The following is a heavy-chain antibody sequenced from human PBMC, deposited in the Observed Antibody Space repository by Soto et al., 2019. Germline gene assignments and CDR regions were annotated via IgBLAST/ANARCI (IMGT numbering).Heavy chain of an antibody. J-gene: IGHJ6*02. D-gene: IGHD2-15*01. V-gene: IGHV1-69*02. CDR1: GGTFSSYT. CDR2: IIPILGIA. CDR3: ASSLLGYCSGGSCSYYYYGMDV. Sequence: QVQLVQSGAEVKKPGSSVKVSCKASGGTFSSYTISWVRQAPGQGLEWMGRIIPILGIANYAQKFQGRVTITADKSTSXXYXEXXSLRSEDTAVYYCASSLLGYCSGGSCSYYYYGMDVWGQGTTVTVSS.